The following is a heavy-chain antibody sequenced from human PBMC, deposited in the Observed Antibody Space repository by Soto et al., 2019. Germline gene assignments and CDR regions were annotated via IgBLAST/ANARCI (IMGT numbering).Heavy chain of an antibody. CDR2: IGTSGSII. CDR1: GFTFSGYY. J-gene: IGHJ4*02. V-gene: IGHV3-11*01. CDR3: ARDLVRDY. Sequence: PGGSLRLSCAASGFTFSGYYMTWIRQAPGKGLEWVSYIGTSGSIIYYADSVKGRFTISRDNAKNSLYLQMNSLRAEDTAVYYCARDLVRDYWGQGTLVTVSS.